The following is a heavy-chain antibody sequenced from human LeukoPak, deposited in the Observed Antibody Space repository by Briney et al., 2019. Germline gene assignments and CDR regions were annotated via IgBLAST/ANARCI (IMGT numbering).Heavy chain of an antibody. Sequence: EASETLSLTCTVSGDSISSHYWNWTRQPPGKGLEWIGYINYSGKTNYNPSLKSRVTISVDTSKDQFSLSLSSVTAADTAVCDFPNQVYYDYWGQGTLVTVSS. CDR2: INYSGKT. V-gene: IGHV4-59*11. D-gene: IGHD2-21*01. CDR3: PNQVYYDY. CDR1: GDSISSHY. J-gene: IGHJ4*02.